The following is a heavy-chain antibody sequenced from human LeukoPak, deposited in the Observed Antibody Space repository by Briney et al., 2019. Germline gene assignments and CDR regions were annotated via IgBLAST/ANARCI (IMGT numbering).Heavy chain of an antibody. CDR3: ARSSSSDTRWYYYSYMDV. CDR2: INTNTGNP. J-gene: IGHJ6*03. CDR1: GYTFTSYA. V-gene: IGHV7-4-1*02. D-gene: IGHD6-6*01. Sequence: ASVKVSCKASGYTFTSYAMNWVRQAPGQGLEWMGWINTNTGNPTYAQGFTGRFVFSLDTSVSTAYLQISSLKAEDTAVYYCARSSSSDTRWYYYSYMDVWGKGPTVTISS.